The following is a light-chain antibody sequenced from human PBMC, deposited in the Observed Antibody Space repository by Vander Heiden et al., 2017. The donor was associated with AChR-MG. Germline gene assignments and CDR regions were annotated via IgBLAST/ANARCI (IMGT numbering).Light chain of an antibody. J-gene: IGKJ1*01. Sequence: DIVMTQSPASLAVSLGERATINCQSSQSVLYSSNNRNYLAWYQQKPGQPPKLLIYGASTRESGVPDRFSGSGSGTDFTLTISSLQAEDVAVYYCQQYYSTPPTFGQGTKVEIK. CDR2: GAS. CDR1: QSVLYSSNNRNY. CDR3: QQYYSTPPT. V-gene: IGKV4-1*01.